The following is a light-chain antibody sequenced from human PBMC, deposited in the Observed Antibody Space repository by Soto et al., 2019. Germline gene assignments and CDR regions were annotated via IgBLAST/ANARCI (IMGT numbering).Light chain of an antibody. J-gene: IGLJ2*01. V-gene: IGLV1-47*01. CDR1: SSNIGSNY. Sequence: QSVLTQPPSASGTPGQRVTISCSGSSSNIGSNYVYWYQHLPGTAPKLLIYRNNQRPSGVPDRFSGSKSGTSASLAISGLRSEDEADYYCAAWNGRLSSREVVFGGGTKLTVL. CDR2: RNN. CDR3: AAWNGRLSSREVV.